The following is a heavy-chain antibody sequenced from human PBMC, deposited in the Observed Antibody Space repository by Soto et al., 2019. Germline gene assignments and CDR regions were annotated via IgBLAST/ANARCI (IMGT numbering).Heavy chain of an antibody. CDR3: AKVAKSGVVIHYFDS. Sequence: PVGSLRLSCEPSGFTFGNYGMGWVRQAPGKGLPWVSGISSSSRKTYYAVSVRGRCTISRDNSKNTLYLQMDTLRADDTAVYYCAKVAKSGVVIHYFDSWGQGSMVTVSS. D-gene: IGHD3-3*01. V-gene: IGHV3-23*01. CDR2: ISSSSRKT. J-gene: IGHJ4*03. CDR1: GFTFGNYG.